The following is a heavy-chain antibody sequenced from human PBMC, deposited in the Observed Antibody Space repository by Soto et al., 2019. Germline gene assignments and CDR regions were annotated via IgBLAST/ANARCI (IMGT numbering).Heavy chain of an antibody. CDR1: GFKFHTYT. CDR2: ISGTSETI. Sequence: DVQLVESGGGLVQPGGSLRLSCAASGFKFHTYTMTWVRQAPGNGLGWVSYISGTSETIFYADSVKGRFTISRDNAKNSLYLQLNSMREEETAVYYCATGYCRRDNCHFTHWGQGTLGTVAS. V-gene: IGHV3-48*02. CDR3: ATGYCRRDNCHFTH. J-gene: IGHJ4*02. D-gene: IGHD2-2*03.